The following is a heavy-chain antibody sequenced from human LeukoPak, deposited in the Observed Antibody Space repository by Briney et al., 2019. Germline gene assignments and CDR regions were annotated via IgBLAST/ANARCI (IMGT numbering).Heavy chain of an antibody. Sequence: PGGSLRLSCAASGFTFSSYSMNWVRQAPGKGLEWVSYISSSSRTIYYAESVKGRFTISRDNAKNSLYLQMNGLRAEDTAVYYCARLYCSGGSCYSGDAFDIWGQGTMVTVSS. CDR2: ISSSSRTI. J-gene: IGHJ3*02. CDR3: ARLYCSGGSCYSGDAFDI. V-gene: IGHV3-48*04. CDR1: GFTFSSYS. D-gene: IGHD2-15*01.